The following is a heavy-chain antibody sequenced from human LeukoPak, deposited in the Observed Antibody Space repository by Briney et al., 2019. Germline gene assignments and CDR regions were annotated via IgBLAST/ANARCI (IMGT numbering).Heavy chain of an antibody. CDR1: GFTFSSYG. CDR2: ISYDGSNK. Sequence: GGSLRLSFAASGFTFSSYGMHWVRQAPGKGLEWVAVISYDGSNKYYADSVKGRFTISRDNSKNTLYLQMNSLRAEDTAVYYCAKGAIAAAAIFDYWGQGTLVTVSS. D-gene: IGHD6-13*01. J-gene: IGHJ4*02. CDR3: AKGAIAAAAIFDY. V-gene: IGHV3-30*18.